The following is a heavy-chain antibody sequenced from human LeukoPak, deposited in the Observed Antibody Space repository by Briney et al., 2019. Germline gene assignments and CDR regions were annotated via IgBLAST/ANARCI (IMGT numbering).Heavy chain of an antibody. CDR3: ARGSLGDYGNRFDL. Sequence: PSETLSLTCSVSGGSISRDYWSWIRQPPGKGLEWIGYMYYSGSTNFNPSLKTRVTISVDTSKNHFSLKMSSVTAVDTAVYYCARGSLGDYGNRFDLWGQGTLVTVSS. D-gene: IGHD4-17*01. J-gene: IGHJ5*02. CDR1: GGSISRDY. CDR2: MYYSGST. V-gene: IGHV4-59*01.